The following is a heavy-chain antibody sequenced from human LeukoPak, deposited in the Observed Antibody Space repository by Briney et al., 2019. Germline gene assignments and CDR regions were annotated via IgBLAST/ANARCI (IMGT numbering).Heavy chain of an antibody. J-gene: IGHJ4*02. CDR1: GFTFSSYS. V-gene: IGHV3-21*01. Sequence: GGSLRLSCAASGFTFSSYSMNWVRQAPGKGLEWVSSISSSSSYIYYADSVKGRFTISRDNAKNSLYLQMNSLRAEDTAVYYCARSKWSESYSDFDYWGQGTLVTVSS. CDR3: ARSKWSESYSDFDY. D-gene: IGHD1-26*01. CDR2: ISSSSSYI.